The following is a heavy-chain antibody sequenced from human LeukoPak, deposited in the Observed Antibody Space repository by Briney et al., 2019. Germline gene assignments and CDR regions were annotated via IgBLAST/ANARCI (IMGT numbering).Heavy chain of an antibody. V-gene: IGHV3-74*01. CDR2: ISSDGSST. CDR3: ARPHCSSTSCYGRNVDY. CDR1: GFTFGSYW. J-gene: IGHJ4*02. D-gene: IGHD2-2*01. Sequence: GGSLRLSCAASGFTFGSYWMHWVRQAPGKGLVWVSRISSDGSSTNYADSVKGRFTISRDNAKNSLYLQMNSLRAEDTAVYYCARPHCSSTSCYGRNVDYWGQGTLVTVSS.